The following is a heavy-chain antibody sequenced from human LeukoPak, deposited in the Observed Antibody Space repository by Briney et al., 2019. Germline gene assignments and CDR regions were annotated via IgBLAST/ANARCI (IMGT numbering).Heavy chain of an antibody. CDR2: IYTSGST. Sequence: PSETLSLTCTVSGGSISSYYWSWIRQPAGKGLEWIGRIYTSGSTNYNPSLKSRVTMSVDTSKNQFTLKLSSVTAADTAVYYCARDTAAAGTLLDYFDYWGQGTLVTVSS. V-gene: IGHV4-4*07. D-gene: IGHD6-13*01. CDR1: GGSISSYY. J-gene: IGHJ4*02. CDR3: ARDTAAAGTLLDYFDY.